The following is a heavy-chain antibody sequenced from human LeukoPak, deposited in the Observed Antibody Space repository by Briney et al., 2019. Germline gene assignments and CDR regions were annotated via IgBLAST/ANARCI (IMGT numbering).Heavy chain of an antibody. J-gene: IGHJ6*02. CDR1: GGSISSYY. CDR3: ARQMWDDFWSGHTGGMDV. Sequence: SETLSLTCTVSGGSISSYYWSWIRQPAGKGLEWIGRIYTSGSTNYNPSLKSRVTMSSDTSKNQFSLKLSSVTAADTAVYYCARQMWDDFWSGHTGGMDVWGQGTTVTVSS. V-gene: IGHV4-4*07. CDR2: IYTSGST. D-gene: IGHD3-3*01.